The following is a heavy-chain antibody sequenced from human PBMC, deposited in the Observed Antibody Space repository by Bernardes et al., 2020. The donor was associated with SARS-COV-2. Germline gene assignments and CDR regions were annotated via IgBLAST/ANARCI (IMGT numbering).Heavy chain of an antibody. CDR1: GFTFSSYG. CDR3: ARASWGSGWSWGYYYYYGMDV. D-gene: IGHD6-19*01. Sequence: GGSLRLSCAASGFTFSSYGMHWVRQAPGKGLEWVAVISYDGSNKYYADSVKGRFTISRDNSKNTLYLQMNSLRAEDTAVYYCARASWGSGWSWGYYYYYGMDVWGQGTTVTVSS. V-gene: IGHV3-30*03. CDR2: ISYDGSNK. J-gene: IGHJ6*02.